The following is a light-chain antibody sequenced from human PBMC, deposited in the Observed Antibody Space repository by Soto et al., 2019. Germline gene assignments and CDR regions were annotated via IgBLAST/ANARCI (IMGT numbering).Light chain of an antibody. CDR1: SSNIGSNT. CDR2: SNN. V-gene: IGLV1-44*01. CDR3: AAWDDSLNVLYV. J-gene: IGLJ1*01. Sequence: QSVLTQPPSASGTPGQRVTISCSGSSSNIGSNTVNWYQQLPGTAPKLLIYSNNQRPSGVPDRFSGSKSGTSASLAISGLQSEDEADYYRAAWDDSLNVLYVFGTGTKLTVL.